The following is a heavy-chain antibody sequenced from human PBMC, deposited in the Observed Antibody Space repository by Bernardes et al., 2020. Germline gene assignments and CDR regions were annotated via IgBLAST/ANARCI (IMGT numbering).Heavy chain of an antibody. Sequence: GGSLRLSCAAAGFIVSSDYMTWVRQVPGEGLEWVSVIYSGGSTYYADSVKGRFTISRDNAKHTLYLQGNSLRAEKTAVYYCSSGGGGAWDYHLAYWGQETLVTVSS. J-gene: IGHJ4*02. CDR2: IYSGGST. D-gene: IGHD2-8*02. CDR1: GFIVSSDY. CDR3: SSGGGGAWDYHLAY. V-gene: IGHV3-53*01.